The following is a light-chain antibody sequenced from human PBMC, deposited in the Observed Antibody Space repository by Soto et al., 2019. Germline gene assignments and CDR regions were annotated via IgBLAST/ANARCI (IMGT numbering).Light chain of an antibody. CDR2: GSS. J-gene: IGKJ5*01. CDR3: QQYATSPIT. V-gene: IGKV3-20*01. CDR1: QSVSVNNN. Sequence: EIVLTQSPGTLSLSPGERATLSCWTSQSVSVNNNLAWYQQKPGQAPRLLIYGSSSRATGIPDRFSGSGSGTDFTLTINRLEPEDFAVYYCQQYATSPITFGQGTRLEIK.